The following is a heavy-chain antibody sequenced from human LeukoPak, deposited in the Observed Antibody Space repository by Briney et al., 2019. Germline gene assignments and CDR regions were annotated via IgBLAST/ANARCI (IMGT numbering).Heavy chain of an antibody. V-gene: IGHV4-59*01. CDR1: DGSISSFF. D-gene: IGHD3-9*01. CDR2: VHSSGST. J-gene: IGHJ4*02. CDR3: ARLAPGNYDILTGDPKVVFDY. Sequence: SETLSLTCTVSDGSISSFFWSWIRQPPGKGLEWIGYVHSSGSTKYNPSLKSRLIISVDMSKNQFSLKLRSVSVADTAVYYCARLAPGNYDILTGDPKVVFDYWGQGALVTVSS.